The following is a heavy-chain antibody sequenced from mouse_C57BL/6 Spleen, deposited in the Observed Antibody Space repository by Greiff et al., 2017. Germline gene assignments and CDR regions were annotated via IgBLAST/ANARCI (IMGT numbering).Heavy chain of an antibody. CDR1: GYAFSSSW. CDR2: IYPGDGDT. D-gene: IGHD2-3*01. Sequence: QVQLQQSGPELVKPGASVKLSCKASGYAFSSSWMNWVKQRPGKGLEWIGRIYPGDGDTNYNGKFKGKATLPADKSSSTAYMQLSSLTTEDSAVYFCARTGGYDGYYPYFDYGGQGTTLTVSS. CDR3: ARTGGYDGYYPYFDY. V-gene: IGHV1-82*01. J-gene: IGHJ2*01.